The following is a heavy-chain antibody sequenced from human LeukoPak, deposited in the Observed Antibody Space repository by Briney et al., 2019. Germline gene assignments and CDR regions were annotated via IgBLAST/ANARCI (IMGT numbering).Heavy chain of an antibody. J-gene: IGHJ4*02. CDR1: GYSISSGYY. CDR2: IYHSGRT. V-gene: IGHV4-38-2*02. D-gene: IGHD1-26*01. Sequence: SETLSLTCTVSGYSISSGYYWGWIRQPPGKGLEWIGSIYHSGRTYYNPSLKSRVTISVDTSKNQFSLKLSSVTAGDTAVYYCARPLGLGVDYWGQGTLVTVSS. CDR3: ARPLGLGVDY.